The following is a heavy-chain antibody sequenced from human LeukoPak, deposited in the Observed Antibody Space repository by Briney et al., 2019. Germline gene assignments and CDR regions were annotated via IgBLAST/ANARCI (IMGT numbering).Heavy chain of an antibody. CDR1: GGSISSYY. Sequence: SETLSLTCSVSGGSISSYYWSWIRQPPGRGLEWIGYIYYSGSTNYNPSLKSRVTISVDTSKNQFSLKLSSVTAADTAVYYCARDHRVGEFPDSWGQGTLVTVSS. J-gene: IGHJ4*02. D-gene: IGHD3-10*01. CDR3: ARDHRVGEFPDS. V-gene: IGHV4-59*01. CDR2: IYYSGST.